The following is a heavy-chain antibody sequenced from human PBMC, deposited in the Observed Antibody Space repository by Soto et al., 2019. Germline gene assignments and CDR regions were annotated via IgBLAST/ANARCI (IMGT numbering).Heavy chain of an antibody. CDR1: GFTFSSYA. CDR2: ISSNGGST. J-gene: IGHJ6*03. D-gene: IGHD5-18*01. V-gene: IGHV3-64*01. CDR3: ASDLRTGYSYGPASMDV. Sequence: GGSLRLSCAASGFTFSSYAMHWVRQAPGKGLEYVSAISSNGGSTYYANSVKGRFTISRDNSKNTLYLQMGSLRAEDMAVYYCASDLRTGYSYGPASMDVWGKGTTVTVSS.